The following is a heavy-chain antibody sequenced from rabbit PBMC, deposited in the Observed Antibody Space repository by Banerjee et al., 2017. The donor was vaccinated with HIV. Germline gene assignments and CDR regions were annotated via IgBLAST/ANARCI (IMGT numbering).Heavy chain of an antibody. CDR3: ARSYDTDTYTADAYAYFNL. D-gene: IGHD6-1*01. CDR2: IYTSSGST. Sequence: QSLEESGGGLVKPEGSLTLTCKASGFDLSSYYYMCWVRQAPGKGLEWIACIYTSSGSTNYASGVNGRFTISSDNAQNTVDLQMNSLTAADTATYFCARSYDTDTYTADAYAYFNLWGPGTLVTV. J-gene: IGHJ4*01. CDR1: GFDLSSYYY. V-gene: IGHV1S43*01.